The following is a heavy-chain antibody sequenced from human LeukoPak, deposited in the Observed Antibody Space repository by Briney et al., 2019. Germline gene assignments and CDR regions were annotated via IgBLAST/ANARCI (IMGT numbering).Heavy chain of an antibody. CDR2: IIPIFGTA. V-gene: IGHV1-69*01. CDR3: ARDPRTYSSGDPLYY. Sequence: GSSVKVSCKASGGTFSSYAISWVRQAPGQGLEWMGGIIPIFGTANYAQKFQGRVTITADESTSTAYMELSSLRSEDTAAYYCARDPRTYSSGDPLYYWGQGTLVTVSS. D-gene: IGHD6-19*01. CDR1: GGTFSSYA. J-gene: IGHJ4*02.